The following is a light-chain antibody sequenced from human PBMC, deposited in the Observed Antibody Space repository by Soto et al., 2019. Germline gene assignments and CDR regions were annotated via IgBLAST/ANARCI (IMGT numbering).Light chain of an antibody. V-gene: IGKV3-20*01. CDR2: SSS. CDR3: QQYGRSPLT. J-gene: IGKJ4*01. Sequence: ETALTQSPATLSLSPGERATLSCRASQSVDTFLAWYQQKPGQAPRLLIYSSSNRATGIPDRFSGSGSGTDFTLTISRLEPADFAVYYCQQYGRSPLTFGGGTKVEIK. CDR1: QSVDTF.